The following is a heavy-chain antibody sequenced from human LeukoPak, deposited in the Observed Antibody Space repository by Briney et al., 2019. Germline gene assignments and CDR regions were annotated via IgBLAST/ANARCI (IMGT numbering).Heavy chain of an antibody. J-gene: IGHJ6*03. CDR1: GYTFTSYG. D-gene: IGHD2-2*01. CDR3: ARRAYCSSTSCYPPYYYYYMDV. CDR2: ISAYNGNT. Sequence: GASVKVSCKASGYTFTSYGISWVRQAPGQGLEWMGWISAYNGNTNYAQKLQGRVTMTTDTSTSTAYMELRSLRSDDTAVYYCARRAYCSSTSCYPPYYYYYMDVWGKGTTVTVSS. V-gene: IGHV1-18*01.